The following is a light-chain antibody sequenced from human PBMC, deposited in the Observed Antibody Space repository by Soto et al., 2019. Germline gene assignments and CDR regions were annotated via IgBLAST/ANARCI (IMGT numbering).Light chain of an antibody. J-gene: IGKJ4*01. Sequence: EVVMTQSPDTLSVSPGERATLSCRASQSVRSTYLAWYQQKPGQAPRLLIFGVSNRAAGIPARFSGSGSGTEFTLTISSLQSEDFPVYSCQQYGDWPLTFGGGTKVRSN. CDR1: QSVRSTY. V-gene: IGKV3-15*01. CDR3: QQYGDWPLT. CDR2: GVS.